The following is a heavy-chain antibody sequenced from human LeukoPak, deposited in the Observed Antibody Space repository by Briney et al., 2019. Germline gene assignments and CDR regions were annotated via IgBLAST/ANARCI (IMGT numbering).Heavy chain of an antibody. CDR3: ARDRYSGSYSDY. CDR1: GFAFSSYW. Sequence: PGGSLRLSCAASGFAFSSYWKHWVRQAPGKGLVWVSRINSDGSSTSYADSVKGRFTISRDNAKNTLYLQMNSLRAEDTAVYYCARDRYSGSYSDYWGQGTLVTVSS. D-gene: IGHD1-26*01. V-gene: IGHV3-74*01. J-gene: IGHJ4*02. CDR2: INSDGSST.